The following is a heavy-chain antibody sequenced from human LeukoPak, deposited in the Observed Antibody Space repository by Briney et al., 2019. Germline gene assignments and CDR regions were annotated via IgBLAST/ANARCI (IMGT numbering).Heavy chain of an antibody. Sequence: GASVKVSCKASGGTFSSYAISWVRQAPGQGLEWMGGIIPIFGTANYAQKFQGRVTITTDESTSTAYMELSSLRSEDMAVYYCARASLRIAVAGTHYYYYMDVWGKGTTVTVSS. V-gene: IGHV1-69*05. J-gene: IGHJ6*03. CDR2: IIPIFGTA. CDR1: GGTFSSYA. CDR3: ARASLRIAVAGTHYYYYMDV. D-gene: IGHD6-19*01.